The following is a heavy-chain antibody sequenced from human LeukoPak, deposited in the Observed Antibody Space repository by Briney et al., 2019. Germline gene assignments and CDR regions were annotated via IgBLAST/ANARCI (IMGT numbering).Heavy chain of an antibody. V-gene: IGHV3-7*04. CDR2: INQDGSKK. J-gene: IGHJ4*02. CDR1: GFTFSSDW. D-gene: IGHD3-22*01. CDR3: ARIYDNSGYYDY. Sequence: GGSLRLSCAASGFTFSSDWMNWVRQAPGKGLEWVANINQDGSKKYYVDSVKGRFTISRDNAKNSLYLQMNSLRAEDTAVYYCARIYDNSGYYDYWGQGTLVTVSS.